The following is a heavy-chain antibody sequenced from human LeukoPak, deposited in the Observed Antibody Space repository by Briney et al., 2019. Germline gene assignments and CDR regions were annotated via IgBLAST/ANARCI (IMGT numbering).Heavy chain of an antibody. CDR2: IYYSGTT. CDR3: ARLKFDVLAGYYGALDY. CDR1: GDSLINFY. Sequence: SETLSLTCTVSGDSLINFYWSWIRQPPGKGLEWIGYIYYSGTTNYNPSLKSRVTMSVDTSKNQFSLKLRSVTAADTAVYYCARLKFDVLAGYYGALDYWGQGTLVTVSS. V-gene: IGHV4-59*08. D-gene: IGHD3-9*01. J-gene: IGHJ4*02.